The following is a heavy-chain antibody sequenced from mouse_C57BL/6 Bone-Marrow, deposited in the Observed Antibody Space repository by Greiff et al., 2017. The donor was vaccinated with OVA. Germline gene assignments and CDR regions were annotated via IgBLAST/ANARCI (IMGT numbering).Heavy chain of an antibody. CDR2: LNPNYGTT. J-gene: IGHJ1*03. V-gene: IGHV1-39*01. CDR1: GYSFTDYN. CDR3: ARSRLYFDV. Sequence: VQLQQSGPELVKPGASVKISCKASGYSFTDYNMNWVKQSNGKSLEWIGVLNPNYGTTSYNQKFKGQATLTVDQSSSTDDMQLNSRTSEDSAVEYCARSRLYFDVWGTGTTVTVSS.